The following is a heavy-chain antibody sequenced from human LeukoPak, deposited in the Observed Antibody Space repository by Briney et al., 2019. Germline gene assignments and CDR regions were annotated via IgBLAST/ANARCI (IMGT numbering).Heavy chain of an antibody. CDR2: MNPNSGNK. Sequence: ASVKVSFKASGYTFTSYDINWVRQAAGQGGEWMGWMNPNSGNKGYAQKFQGRVTMTRNTSISTAYMELSSLRSEDTAVYYCARRIYYYMDVWGKGTTVTVSS. CDR3: ARRIYYYMDV. CDR1: GYTFTSYD. J-gene: IGHJ6*03. V-gene: IGHV1-8*01.